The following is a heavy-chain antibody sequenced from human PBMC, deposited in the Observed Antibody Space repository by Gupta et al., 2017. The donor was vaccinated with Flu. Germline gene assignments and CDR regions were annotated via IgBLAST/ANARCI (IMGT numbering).Heavy chain of an antibody. J-gene: IGHJ3*02. CDR1: GFTFSSYS. Sequence: EVQLVESGGGLVQPGGSLRLSCAASGFTFSSYSMNWVRQAPGKGLEWVSYISSSRTTIYYADSVKGRFTISRDNAKNSLYLQMNSLRAEDTAVYYCARDHYSNSAFDIWGQGTMVTVSS. CDR2: ISSSRTTI. D-gene: IGHD4-4*01. CDR3: ARDHYSNSAFDI. V-gene: IGHV3-48*01.